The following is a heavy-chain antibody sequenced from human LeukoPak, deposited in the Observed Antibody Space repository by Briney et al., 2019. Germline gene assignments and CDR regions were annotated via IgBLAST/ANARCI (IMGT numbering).Heavy chain of an antibody. J-gene: IGHJ3*02. V-gene: IGHV3-23*01. Sequence: GGSLRLSCAASGLTFTNYAMTWVRQAPGKGLEWLSLVSGSGECTEYADSAKGRFTISRDNSRNTLYLQMNSLRPEDTAVYYCALRGLLGAFHIWGQGTMVTVSS. CDR1: GLTFTNYA. CDR3: ALRGLLGAFHI. CDR2: VSGSGECT. D-gene: IGHD2-15*01.